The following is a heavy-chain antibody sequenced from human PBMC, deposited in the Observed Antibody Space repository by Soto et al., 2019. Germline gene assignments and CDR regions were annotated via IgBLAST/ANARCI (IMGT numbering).Heavy chain of an antibody. V-gene: IGHV1-69*12. CDR2: IMPVFRRP. CDR1: GGTFRTSA. J-gene: IGHJ6*02. Sequence: QVQLVQSGAEVKKPGSSVKVSCKASGGTFRTSAISWVRQAPGQGLEWVGGIMPVFRRPKYAQNFQGRVTITADESTSTAYMEMSSLRSDDTAVYHCARDKDRPQLGGNYYYILDVWGQGTAVTVSS. D-gene: IGHD3-3*02. CDR3: ARDKDRPQLGGNYYYILDV.